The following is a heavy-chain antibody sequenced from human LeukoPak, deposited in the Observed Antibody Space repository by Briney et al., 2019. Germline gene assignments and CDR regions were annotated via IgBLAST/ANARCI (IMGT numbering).Heavy chain of an antibody. Sequence: GGSLRLSCAASGFTFSSYAMHWVRQAPGKGLDWVAVISYDGSNKYYADSVKGRFTISRDNPKNTLYLQMNSLRAEDTAVYYCARGSYSSGWYVDYWGQGTLVTVSS. V-gene: IGHV3-30*04. D-gene: IGHD6-19*01. CDR1: GFTFSSYA. CDR3: ARGSYSSGWYVDY. CDR2: ISYDGSNK. J-gene: IGHJ4*02.